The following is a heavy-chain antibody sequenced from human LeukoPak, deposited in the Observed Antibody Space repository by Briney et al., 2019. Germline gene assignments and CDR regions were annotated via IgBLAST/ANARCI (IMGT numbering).Heavy chain of an antibody. J-gene: IGHJ6*02. V-gene: IGHV1-8*01. D-gene: IGHD3-3*01. CDR3: ARGPTYYDFWSGYSGLYYYYGMDV. CDR2: MNPNSGNT. CDR1: GYTFTSYD. Sequence: ASVKVSCKASGYTFTSYDINWVRQATGQGLEWMGWMNPNSGNTGYAQKFQGRVTMTRNTSISTAYMELSSLRSEDTAVYYCARGPTYYDFWSGYSGLYYYYGMDVWGQGTTVTVSS.